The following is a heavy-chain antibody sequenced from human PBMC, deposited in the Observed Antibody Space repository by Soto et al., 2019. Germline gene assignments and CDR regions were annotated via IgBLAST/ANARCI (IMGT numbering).Heavy chain of an antibody. D-gene: IGHD3-22*01. CDR3: ARGSYYYDSSGCVIDY. V-gene: IGHV4-31*03. CDR1: GGSISSGGYY. CDR2: IYYSGST. Sequence: PSETLSLTCTVSGGSISSGGYYWSWIRQHPGKGLEWIGYIYYSGSTYYNPSLKSRVTISVDTSKNQFSLKLSSVTAADTAVYYCARGSYYYDSSGCVIDYWGQTTLVTLST. J-gene: IGHJ4*02.